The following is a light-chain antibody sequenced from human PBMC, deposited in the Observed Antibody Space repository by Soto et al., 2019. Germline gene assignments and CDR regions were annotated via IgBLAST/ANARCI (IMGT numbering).Light chain of an antibody. CDR2: DAS. CDR1: KSFISN. V-gene: IGKV3-11*01. CDR3: RQRSVWPPIT. Sequence: EIVLTQSPGTLSLFQGERATLSYRASKSFISNVAWYQQKPGQAPRLLLYDASSRANVIPDRFGGSRSATEFTLPIISLVPADFAVYYCRQRSVWPPITFGQGTRLEIK. J-gene: IGKJ5*01.